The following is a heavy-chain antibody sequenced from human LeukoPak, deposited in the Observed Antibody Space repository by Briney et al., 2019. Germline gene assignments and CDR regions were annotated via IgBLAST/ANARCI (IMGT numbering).Heavy chain of an antibody. CDR1: GFTFSSYS. D-gene: IGHD3-10*01. CDR2: IWYDGSNK. Sequence: PGGSLRLSCAASGFTFSSYSMHWVRQAPGKGLEWVAVIWYDGSNKYYADSVKGRFTISRDNSKNTLYLQMNSLRAEDTAVYYCAKSYGSGSYYSEDFFDYWGQGILVTVSS. CDR3: AKSYGSGSYYSEDFFDY. V-gene: IGHV3-33*06. J-gene: IGHJ4*02.